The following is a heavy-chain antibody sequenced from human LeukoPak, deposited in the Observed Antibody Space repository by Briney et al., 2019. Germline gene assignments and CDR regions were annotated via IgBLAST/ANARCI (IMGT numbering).Heavy chain of an antibody. J-gene: IGHJ2*01. CDR1: GGSFSGYY. CDR2: INHSGST. CDR3: ARSVGATGGYFDL. Sequence: PSETLSLTCAVYGGSFSGYYWSWIRQPPGKGLEWIGEINHSGSTNYNPSLKSRVTISVDTSKNQFSLKLSSVTAADTAVYYCARSVGATGGYFDLWGRGTLVTVSS. V-gene: IGHV4-34*01. D-gene: IGHD1-26*01.